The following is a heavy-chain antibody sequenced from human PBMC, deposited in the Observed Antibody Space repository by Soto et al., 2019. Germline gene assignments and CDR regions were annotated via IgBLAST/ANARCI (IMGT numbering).Heavy chain of an antibody. Sequence: EVQLLESGGGFVQPGGSLRLSCAASGFTFNNYAMTWVRQAPGKGLEWVSTIGAGGGATYYADSVKGRFTISRDNSKNILYLQMISLRAEDTAVYYCAKDDSSGSFSGYWGQGNLVTVSS. CDR2: IGAGGGAT. V-gene: IGHV3-23*01. CDR1: GFTFNNYA. CDR3: AKDDSSGSFSGY. J-gene: IGHJ4*02. D-gene: IGHD3-10*01.